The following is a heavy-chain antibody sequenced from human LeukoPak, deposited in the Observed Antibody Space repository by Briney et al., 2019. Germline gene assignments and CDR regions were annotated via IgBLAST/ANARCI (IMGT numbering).Heavy chain of an antibody. D-gene: IGHD2-2*01. CDR2: INPNSGGT. CDR3: ARDYCSSTSCYDYYYYYMDV. Sequence: APVKVSCKASGYTFTGYYMHWVRQAPGQGFEWMGWINPNSGGTNYAQKFQGRVTMTRDTSISTAYMELSRLRSDDTAVYYCARDYCSSTSCYDYYYYYMDVWGKGTTVTVSS. V-gene: IGHV1-2*02. J-gene: IGHJ6*03. CDR1: GYTFTGYY.